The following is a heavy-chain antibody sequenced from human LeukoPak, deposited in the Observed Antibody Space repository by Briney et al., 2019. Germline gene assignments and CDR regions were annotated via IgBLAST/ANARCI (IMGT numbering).Heavy chain of an antibody. CDR1: GYSFTSYW. D-gene: IGHD6-13*01. CDR3: ARRQQLAHDFDY. V-gene: IGHV5-51*01. CDR2: IYPGDSDT. Sequence: GASLKISCKGSGYSFTSYWSGGGRQMPGKGLEWMGIIYPGDSDTRYSPSFQGQVTISADKSISTAYLQWSSLKASDTAMYYCARRQQLAHDFDYWGQGTLVAVSS. J-gene: IGHJ4*02.